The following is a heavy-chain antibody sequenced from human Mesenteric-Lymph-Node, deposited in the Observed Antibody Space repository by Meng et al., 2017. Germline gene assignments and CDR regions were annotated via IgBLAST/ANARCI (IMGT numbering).Heavy chain of an antibody. D-gene: IGHD3-22*01. CDR3: ARETDYYDSSGYYSWFDP. Sequence: ASVKVSCKASGYTFTSYDINWVRQATGQGLEWVGWMNPNSGNTGYAQKFQGRVTMTRDTSTSTVYMELSSLRSEDTAVYYCARETDYYDSSGYYSWFDPWGQGTLVTVSS. J-gene: IGHJ5*02. CDR2: MNPNSGNT. V-gene: IGHV1-8*01. CDR1: GYTFTSYD.